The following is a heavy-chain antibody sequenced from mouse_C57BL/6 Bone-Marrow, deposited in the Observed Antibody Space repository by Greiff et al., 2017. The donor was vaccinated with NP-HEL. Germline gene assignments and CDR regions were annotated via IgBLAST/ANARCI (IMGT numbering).Heavy chain of an antibody. CDR3: ARDHNYCGSISFRDGYFDG. Sequence: VQLQQPGAELVMPGASVTLSCKASGYTFTSYWMHWVKQRPGQGLEWIGEIDPSDSYTNYNQKFKGKSTLTVDKSSSTADMQLSSLTSQDSAVYYCARDHNYCGSISFRDGYFDGWGTGTTVTVSA. CDR2: IDPSDSYT. J-gene: IGHJ1*03. CDR1: GYTFTSYW. D-gene: IGHD1-1*01. V-gene: IGHV1-69*01.